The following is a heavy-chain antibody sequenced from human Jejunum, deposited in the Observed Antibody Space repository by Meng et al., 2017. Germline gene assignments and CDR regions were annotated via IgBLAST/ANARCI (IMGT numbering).Heavy chain of an antibody. Sequence: SETLSLTCAVSGGSFSGHYWSWIRQPPGKGLEWIGEINYSGNTNYNPSLKSRINISVDTSKNQFSLKLTSVTAADTAVYYCSRGLDNYGYSRFFHPWGQGTLVTVSS. CDR3: SRGLDNYGYSRFFHP. V-gene: IGHV4-34*01. D-gene: IGHD5-18*01. J-gene: IGHJ5*02. CDR1: GGSFSGHY. CDR2: INYSGNT.